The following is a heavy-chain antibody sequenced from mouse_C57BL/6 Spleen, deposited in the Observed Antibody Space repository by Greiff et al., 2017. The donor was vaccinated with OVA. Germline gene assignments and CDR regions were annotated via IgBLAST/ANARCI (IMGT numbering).Heavy chain of an antibody. CDR2: ISDGGSYT. CDR1: GFTFSSYA. Sequence: EVMLVESGGGLVKPGGSLKLSCAASGFTFSSYAMSWVRQTPEKRLEWVATISDGGSYTYYPDNVKGRFTISRDNAKNNLYLQMSHLKSEDTAMYYGARDRLTGFFDYWGQGTTLTVSS. CDR3: ARDRLTGFFDY. V-gene: IGHV5-4*01. D-gene: IGHD4-1*01. J-gene: IGHJ2*01.